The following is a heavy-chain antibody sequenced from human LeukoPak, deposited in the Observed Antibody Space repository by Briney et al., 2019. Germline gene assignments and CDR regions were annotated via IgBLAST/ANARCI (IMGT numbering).Heavy chain of an antibody. V-gene: IGHV3-21*01. CDR1: GFTFNMHA. D-gene: IGHD4-23*01. CDR3: ARDPRDYGGNSGFDY. CDR2: ISSSSSYI. Sequence: GGSLRLSCAASGFTFNMHAMNWVRQAPGKGLEWVSSISSSSSYIYYADSVKGRFTISRDNAKNSLYLQMNSLRAEDTAVYYCARDPRDYGGNSGFDYWGRGTLVTVSS. J-gene: IGHJ4*02.